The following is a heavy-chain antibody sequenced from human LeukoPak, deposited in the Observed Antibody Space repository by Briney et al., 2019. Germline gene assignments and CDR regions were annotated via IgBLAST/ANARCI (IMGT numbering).Heavy chain of an antibody. J-gene: IGHJ5*02. D-gene: IGHD2-15*01. Sequence: PSETLSLTCAVYGGSFSGYYWSWIRQPPGKGLELIGEINHSGSTNYNPSLKSRVTISVDTSKNQFSLKLSSVTAADTAVYYCARGRRGGLAADTWFDPWGQGTLVTVSS. CDR1: GGSFSGYY. CDR3: ARGRRGGLAADTWFDP. V-gene: IGHV4-34*01. CDR2: INHSGST.